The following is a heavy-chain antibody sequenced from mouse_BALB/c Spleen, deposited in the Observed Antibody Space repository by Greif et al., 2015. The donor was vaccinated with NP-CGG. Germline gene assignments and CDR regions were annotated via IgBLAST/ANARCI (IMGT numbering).Heavy chain of an antibody. J-gene: IGHJ4*01. CDR3: ARDGYYAMDY. CDR1: GFSLTSYG. V-gene: IGHV2-9*02. Sequence: VQLQQSGPGLVAPSQSLSITCTVFGFSLTSYGVHWVRQPPGKGLEWLGVIWAGGSTNYNSALMSRLSISKDNSKSQVFLKTNSLQTDDTAMYYCARDGYYAMDYWGQGTSVTVSS. CDR2: IWAGGST.